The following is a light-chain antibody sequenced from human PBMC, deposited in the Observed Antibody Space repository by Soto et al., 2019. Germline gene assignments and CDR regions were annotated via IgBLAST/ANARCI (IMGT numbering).Light chain of an antibody. CDR3: QQYGTSLWT. V-gene: IGKV1-39*01. CDR2: GVS. Sequence: DIQMTQSPSSLSASVGDRVTITCRASQSVSTYLNWYSQKSGGAPKLLIHGVSKLENGTPSRLSGSGLATDLGGTTSRLEPEDCGVYYCQQYGTSLWTVGQWTNVDLK. CDR1: QSVSTY. J-gene: IGKJ1*01.